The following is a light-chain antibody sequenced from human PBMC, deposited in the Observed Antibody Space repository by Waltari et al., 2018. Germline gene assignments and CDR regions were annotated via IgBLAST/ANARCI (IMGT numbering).Light chain of an antibody. CDR3: QQSYSNPPWT. V-gene: IGKV1-NL1*01. CDR1: QGISNS. Sequence: DIQMTQSPSSLSASVGDRVTITCRVSQGISNSLAWYQQKPGTAPKLLLYAASRLESGVPSRFSGSGSGTDYTLTISSLQPEDFATYYCQQSYSNPPWTFGQGTKVEIK. CDR2: AAS. J-gene: IGKJ1*01.